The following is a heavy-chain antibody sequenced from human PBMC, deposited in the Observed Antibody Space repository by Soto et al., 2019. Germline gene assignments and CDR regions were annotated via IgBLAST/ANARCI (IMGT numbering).Heavy chain of an antibody. V-gene: IGHV4-39*01. Sequence: PSETLSLTCTVSGGVITGSSDYWGWIRQPPGKGLEWIGSIYHGGSTSYNPPLRSRVTISVDTSQNLFSMELKSVTAADTGVYYCARRKGSPLFDVWGQGALVTVSS. CDR3: ARRKGSPLFDV. CDR2: IYHGGST. CDR1: GGVITGSSDY. J-gene: IGHJ5*02.